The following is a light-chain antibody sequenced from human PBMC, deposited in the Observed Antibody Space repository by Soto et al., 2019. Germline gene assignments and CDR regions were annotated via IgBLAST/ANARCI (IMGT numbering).Light chain of an antibody. CDR2: AAS. J-gene: IGKJ5*01. CDR1: ESISRH. Sequence: DIQMSESTSSLSASVGDRVTITCRAAESISRHLNWYQQKPGRAPDLLIYAASTLQNGVPSRFTGSGSGTEFTLTISGLQLEDFATYYCPQDYSTLATFGQGTRPAIK. V-gene: IGKV1-39*01. CDR3: PQDYSTLAT.